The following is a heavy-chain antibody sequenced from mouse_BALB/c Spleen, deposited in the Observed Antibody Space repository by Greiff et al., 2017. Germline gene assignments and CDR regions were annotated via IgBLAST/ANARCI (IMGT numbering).Heavy chain of an antibody. CDR3: ARGGSTMITTGYFDY. CDR1: GFTFSSYA. V-gene: IGHV5-6-5*01. CDR2: ISSGGST. D-gene: IGHD2-4*01. Sequence: EVQVVESGGGLVKPGGSLKLSCAASGFTFSSYAMSWVRQTPEKRLEWVASISSGGSTYYPDSVKGRFTISRDNARNILYLQMSSLRSEDTAMYYCARGGSTMITTGYFDYWGQGTTLTVSS. J-gene: IGHJ2*01.